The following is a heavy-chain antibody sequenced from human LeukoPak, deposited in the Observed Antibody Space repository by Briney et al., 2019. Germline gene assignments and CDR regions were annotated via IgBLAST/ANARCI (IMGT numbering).Heavy chain of an antibody. V-gene: IGHV3-48*01. CDR3: ARDYVYAFDY. J-gene: IGHJ4*02. Sequence: GGSLRLSSAASGFRFSRYSINWVRQAPGEGLEWVSYISGDGNAKHYTDSVKGRFTISRDNVKNALYLQMNSLRAEDTAVYFCARDYVYAFDYWGQGTLVTVSS. CDR1: GFRFSRYS. D-gene: IGHD2/OR15-2a*01. CDR2: ISGDGNAK.